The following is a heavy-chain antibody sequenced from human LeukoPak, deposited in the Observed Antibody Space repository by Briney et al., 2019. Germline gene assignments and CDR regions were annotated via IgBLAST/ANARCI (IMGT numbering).Heavy chain of an antibody. J-gene: IGHJ6*04. CDR1: GFSFSGYG. CDR2: IQYNGISK. CDR3: AKGLTDFGV. D-gene: IGHD3-3*01. Sequence: GGSLRLSCAASGFSFSGYGMHWVRQAPGKGLEWVSFIQYNGISKFYGDSVKGRFTISRDNAKNALYLEMNSLITEDTAVYYCAKGLTDFGVWGRGTTVTVSS. V-gene: IGHV3-30*02.